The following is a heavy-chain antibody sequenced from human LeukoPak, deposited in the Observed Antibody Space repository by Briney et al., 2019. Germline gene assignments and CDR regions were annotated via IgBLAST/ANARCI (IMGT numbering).Heavy chain of an antibody. D-gene: IGHD6-19*01. J-gene: IGHJ4*02. CDR2: ISGSGDDT. V-gene: IGHV3-23*01. CDR1: GFTFSSYA. CDR3: ARRRGGWYLSPDY. Sequence: PGGSLRLSCAASGFTFSSYAMSWVRQAPGKGLEWVSAISGSGDDTYYADSVKGRFTISRDNSKNTLYLQMSSLRAEDTAVYYCARRRGGWYLSPDYWGQGALVTVSS.